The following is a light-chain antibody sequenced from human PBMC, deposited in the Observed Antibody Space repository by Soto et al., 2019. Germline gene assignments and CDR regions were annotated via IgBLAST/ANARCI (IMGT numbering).Light chain of an antibody. CDR3: QQYDNYSP. CDR1: QSISDL. V-gene: IGKV1-5*03. CDR2: KAS. J-gene: IGKJ4*02. Sequence: IQMTQSPSTQSASVGDRVTITCQASQSISDLLAWYQQKPGEAPKLLIYKASSLESGVPSRFSGSGSGTQFSLTINSLQPDDFATYYCQQYDNYSPFGGGTKVEIK.